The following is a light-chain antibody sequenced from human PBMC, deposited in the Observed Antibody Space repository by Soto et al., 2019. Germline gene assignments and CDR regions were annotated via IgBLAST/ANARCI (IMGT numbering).Light chain of an antibody. CDR3: QTWGTGIFVV. CDR1: SGHSSYA. V-gene: IGLV4-69*01. J-gene: IGLJ2*01. CDR2: LNSDGSH. Sequence: QSVLTQSPSASASLGASVKLTCTLSSGHSSYAIAWHQQQPEKGPRYLMKLNSDGSHSKGDGIPDRFSGSSSGAERYLTISSLQSEDEADYYCQTWGTGIFVVFGGGTKL.